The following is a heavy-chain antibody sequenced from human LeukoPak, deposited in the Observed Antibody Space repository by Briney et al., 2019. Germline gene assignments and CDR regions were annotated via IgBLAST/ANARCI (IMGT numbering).Heavy chain of an antibody. J-gene: IGHJ4*02. CDR1: GYTFSNYD. D-gene: IGHD2-2*01. Sequence: ASLKVSCKASGYTFSNYDVTWVRQAPGQGLEYRGWMNPNSGNTGFAQKFRGRVTMTSDASTTSAFMELMRLTSEDTAVYYCTRAVRNQLLSEYWGQGTRITVSS. CDR2: MNPNSGNT. V-gene: IGHV1-8*01. CDR3: TRAVRNQLLSEY.